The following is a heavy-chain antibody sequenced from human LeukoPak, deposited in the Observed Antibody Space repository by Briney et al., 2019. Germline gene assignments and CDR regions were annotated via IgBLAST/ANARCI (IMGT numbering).Heavy chain of an antibody. V-gene: IGHV3-23*01. J-gene: IGHJ4*02. CDR3: AKDDIVVGVAATSFDY. CDR2: ISGSGGST. D-gene: IGHD2-15*01. CDR1: GFTFSSYA. Sequence: GGSLRLSCAASGFTFSSYAMSWVRQAPGKGLEWVSAISGSGGSTYYADSVKGRFTISRDNSKNTLYLQMNSLRAEDTAVYYCAKDDIVVGVAATSFDYWGQGTLVTVSS.